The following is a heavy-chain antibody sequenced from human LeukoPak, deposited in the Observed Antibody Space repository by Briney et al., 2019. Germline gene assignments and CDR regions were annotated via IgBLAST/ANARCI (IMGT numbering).Heavy chain of an antibody. V-gene: IGHV5-51*01. CDR3: ARRVSASHNWFDP. CDR2: IYPGDSDT. J-gene: IGHJ5*02. Sequence: GESLKISCKGSGYSSTTYWIGWVRQMPGKGLEWMGIIYPGDSDTRYSPSFQGQVTISADKSINTAYLQWSGLKASDTAMYYCARRVSASHNWFDPWGQGTLVTVSS. CDR1: GYSSTTYW.